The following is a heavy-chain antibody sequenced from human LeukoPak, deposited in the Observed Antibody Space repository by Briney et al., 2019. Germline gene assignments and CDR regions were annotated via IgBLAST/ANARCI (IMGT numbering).Heavy chain of an antibody. D-gene: IGHD5-12*01. J-gene: IGHJ4*02. Sequence: PGGSPRLSCAASGFTLSNCAMTWVRQAPGKGLEWVSGIDTKGTRTYYADSVKGRFTISRDNSKNTLFLQMNSLRAEDTAVYYCVKEVVATIPPLWGQGTLVTVSS. CDR2: IDTKGTRT. CDR3: VKEVVATIPPL. V-gene: IGHV3-23*01. CDR1: GFTLSNCA.